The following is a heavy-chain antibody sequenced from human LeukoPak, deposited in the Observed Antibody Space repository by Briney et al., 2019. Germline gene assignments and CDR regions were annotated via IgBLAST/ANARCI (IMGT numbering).Heavy chain of an antibody. CDR2: INHSGST. J-gene: IGHJ4*02. V-gene: IGHV4-34*01. CDR1: GGSFSGSY. D-gene: IGHD3-22*01. CDR3: ARGPGSYYYDSSPYLFDY. Sequence: PSETLSLTCAVYGGSFSGSYWSWIRQPPGKGLEWIGEINHSGSTNYNPSLKSRVTISVDTSKNQFSLKLSSVTAADTAVYYCARGPGSYYYDSSPYLFDYWGKGTLVTVSS.